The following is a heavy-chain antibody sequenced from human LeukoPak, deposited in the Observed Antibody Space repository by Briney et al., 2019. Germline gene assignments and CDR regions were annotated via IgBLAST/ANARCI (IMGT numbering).Heavy chain of an antibody. CDR1: GNSFINYW. Sequence: GESLKISCKGFGNSFINYWIGWVRQQPGKGLEWMGIIYPGDSDTRYSPSFQGQVTISADTYTATAYLQWSSLKASDTAMYYCARHARHYDNDKYFFDYWGQGTLVTVSS. D-gene: IGHD3-22*01. V-gene: IGHV5-51*01. CDR3: ARHARHYDNDKYFFDY. CDR2: IYPGDSDT. J-gene: IGHJ4*02.